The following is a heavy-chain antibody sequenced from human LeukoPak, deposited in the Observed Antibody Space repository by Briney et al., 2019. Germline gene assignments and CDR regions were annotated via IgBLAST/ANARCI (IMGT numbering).Heavy chain of an antibody. J-gene: IGHJ4*02. CDR1: GSSLTELS. Sequence: ASVKVSCTVSGSSLTELSLYWVRQAPGKGLEWMGGFDVIDGETFYAQKFQGRVTMTEDSSTDTAYMELSSLRSDDTALYYCVEGRPYSLLDYWGQGTLVTVSS. CDR3: VEGRPYSLLDY. D-gene: IGHD5-18*01. CDR2: FDVIDGET. V-gene: IGHV1-24*01.